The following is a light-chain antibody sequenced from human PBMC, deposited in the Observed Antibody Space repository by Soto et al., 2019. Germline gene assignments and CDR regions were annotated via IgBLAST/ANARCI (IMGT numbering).Light chain of an antibody. CDR3: NSYAGTSTPYI. CDR1: MSDVGRYNY. Sequence: QSVLTQPASVSGSPGQSITISCTGTMSDVGRYNYVSWYQQYPGKAPKAMINDVSNRPSGVSNRFSGSKSGNTASLTISGLQAEDEADYYCNSYAGTSTPYIFGTGTKVTVL. J-gene: IGLJ1*01. CDR2: DVS. V-gene: IGLV2-14*03.